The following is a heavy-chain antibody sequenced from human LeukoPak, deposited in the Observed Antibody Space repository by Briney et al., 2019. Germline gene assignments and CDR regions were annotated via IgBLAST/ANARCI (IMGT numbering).Heavy chain of an antibody. CDR2: ISYDGSNK. V-gene: IGHV3-30*18. J-gene: IGHJ4*02. CDR1: GFTFSGYG. CDR3: AKDTGY. Sequence: GGSLRLSCAASGFTFSGYGMHWVRQAPGKGLEWVAVISYDGSNKYYADSVKGRFTISRDNSKNTLYLQMNSLRAEDTAVYYCAKDTGYWGQGTLVTVSS.